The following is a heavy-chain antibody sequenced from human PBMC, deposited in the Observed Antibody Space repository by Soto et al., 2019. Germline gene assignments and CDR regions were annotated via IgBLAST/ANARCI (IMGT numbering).Heavy chain of an antibody. J-gene: IGHJ6*03. D-gene: IGHD3-3*01. CDR3: ARSAIFGVNYYMDV. CDR2: IIPTLGIT. Sequence: SVKVSCKASGGTFSSYTFSWVRQAPGQGLEWMGRIIPTLGITNYAQKIQGRVTIIADKSMNTAYMELSSLRSEDTAVYYCARSAIFGVNYYMDVWGKGTTVTVSS. V-gene: IGHV1-69*02. CDR1: GGTFSSYT.